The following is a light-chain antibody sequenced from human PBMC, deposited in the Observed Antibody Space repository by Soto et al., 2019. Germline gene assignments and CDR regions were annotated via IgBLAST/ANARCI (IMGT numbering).Light chain of an antibody. J-gene: IGKJ1*01. CDR2: VAS. Sequence: EIVMTHSPATLSVSPGERATLSCSASQSVSSNLAWYQQKPGQAPRLLIYVASTRATGIPARFSGSGSGTEFTLTISSRQSEDFAVYYCQQYNNWLQTFGQGTKVQIK. CDR1: QSVSSN. V-gene: IGKV3-15*01. CDR3: QQYNNWLQT.